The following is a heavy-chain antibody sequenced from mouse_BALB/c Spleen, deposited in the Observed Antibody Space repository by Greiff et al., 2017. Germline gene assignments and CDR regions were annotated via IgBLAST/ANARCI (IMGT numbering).Heavy chain of an antibody. Sequence: QVQLQQPGAELVMPGASVKMSCKASGYTFTDYWMHWVKQRPGQGLEWIGVIDTSDSYTSYNQKFKGKATLTVDESSSTAYMQLSSLTSEDSAVYACDNCNRDVGFAYWGQGTMVTVSA. CDR1: GYTFTDYW. J-gene: IGHJ3*01. CDR2: IDTSDSYT. D-gene: IGHD4-1*02. CDR3: DNCNRDVGFAY. V-gene: IGHV1-69*01.